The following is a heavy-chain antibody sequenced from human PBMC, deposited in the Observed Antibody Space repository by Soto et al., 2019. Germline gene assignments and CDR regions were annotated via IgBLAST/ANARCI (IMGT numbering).Heavy chain of an antibody. CDR2: IYYSGST. CDR3: ARSSTHTQDIVVVPAAIERSYYYYGMDV. CDR1: GGSISSYY. Sequence: SETLSLTCTVSGGSISSYYWSWSRQPPGKGLEWIGYIYYSGSTNYNPSLKSRVTISVDTSKNQFSLKLSSVTAADTAVYYCARSSTHTQDIVVVPAAIERSYYYYGMDVWGQGTTVTVSS. D-gene: IGHD2-2*02. J-gene: IGHJ6*02. V-gene: IGHV4-59*01.